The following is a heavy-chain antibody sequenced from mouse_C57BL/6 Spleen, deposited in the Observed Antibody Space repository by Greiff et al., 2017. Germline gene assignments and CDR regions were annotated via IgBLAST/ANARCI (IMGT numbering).Heavy chain of an antibody. J-gene: IGHJ3*01. Sequence: VKLVESGAELVRPGASVTLSCKASGYTFTDYEMHWVKQTPVHGLEWIGAIDPETGGTAYNQKFKGKAILTADKSSSTAYMELRSLTSEDSAVYYCTRSYDSAWFAYWGQGTLVTVSA. CDR2: IDPETGGT. CDR3: TRSYDSAWFAY. D-gene: IGHD2-4*01. V-gene: IGHV1-15*01. CDR1: GYTFTDYE.